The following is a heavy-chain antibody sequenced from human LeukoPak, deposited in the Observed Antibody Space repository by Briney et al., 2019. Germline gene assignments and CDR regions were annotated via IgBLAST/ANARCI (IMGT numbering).Heavy chain of an antibody. D-gene: IGHD1-14*01. CDR3: APEGAIDCDS. CDR2: VVGSGGRT. Sequence: GGSLRLSCAASGFGSGFGFSSYAMAWVRQAPGTGLEWVATVVGSGGRTYYADSVKGRFTISRDNTKNTLYLQLNSLSVEDTALYYCAPEGAIDCDSWGQGTLVTVSS. CDR1: GFGSGFGFSSYA. V-gene: IGHV3-23*01. J-gene: IGHJ4*02.